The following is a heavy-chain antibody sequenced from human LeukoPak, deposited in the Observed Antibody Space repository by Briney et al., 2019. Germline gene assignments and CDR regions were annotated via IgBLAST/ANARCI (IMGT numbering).Heavy chain of an antibody. CDR1: GGSISSGSYY. CDR3: ARGPISFRYSSSPRGFDP. J-gene: IGHJ5*02. V-gene: IGHV4-61*09. D-gene: IGHD6-13*01. Sequence: SRTLSLTCTVSGGSISSGSYYWSWIRQPAGKGLEWIGYIYYSGSTNYNPSLKSRVTISVDTSKNQFSLKLSSVTAADTAVYYCARGPISFRYSSSPRGFDPWGQGTLVTVSS. CDR2: IYYSGST.